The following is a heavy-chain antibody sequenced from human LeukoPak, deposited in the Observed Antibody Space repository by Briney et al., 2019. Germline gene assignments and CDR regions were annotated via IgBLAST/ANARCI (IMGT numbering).Heavy chain of an antibody. CDR2: INPNSGGT. CDR3: AREIGSSWYPPYYYGMDV. J-gene: IGHJ6*02. Sequence: GASVKVSCKSSGYTFTGYYMHWVRQAPGQGLEWMGWINPNSGGTNYAQKFQSRVTMTRDTFISTAYMELSRLRSDDTAVYYCAREIGSSWYPPYYYGMDVWGQGTTVTVSS. CDR1: GYTFTGYY. D-gene: IGHD6-13*01. V-gene: IGHV1-2*02.